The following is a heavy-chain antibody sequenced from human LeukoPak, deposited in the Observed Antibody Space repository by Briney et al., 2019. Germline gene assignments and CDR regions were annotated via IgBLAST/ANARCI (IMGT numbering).Heavy chain of an antibody. CDR2: INPRGTST. V-gene: IGHV1-46*01. CDR3: ARDNSMHERGWWFDP. Sequence: ASVKVSCKASGYSFTSHYMHWVRQDPGHGREWMGLINPRGTSTIYAEKFQGRIIMTRDMSTTTDYMELSSLKSDDTAVYYCARDNSMHERGWWFDPWGQGTLVTVSS. CDR1: GYSFTSHY. J-gene: IGHJ5*02. D-gene: IGHD4-23*01.